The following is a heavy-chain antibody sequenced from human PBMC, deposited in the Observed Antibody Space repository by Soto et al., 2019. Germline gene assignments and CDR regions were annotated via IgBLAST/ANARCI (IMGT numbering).Heavy chain of an antibody. D-gene: IGHD3-9*01. CDR1: GYTFTSYG. J-gene: IGHJ4*02. CDR2: ISAYNGNT. V-gene: IGHV1-18*01. Sequence: ASVKVSCKASGYTFTSYGISWVRQAPGQGLEWMGWISAYNGNTNYAQKLQGRVTMTTDTSTSTAYMELRSLRSDDTAVYYCATAASGNYDILTGYYIPPYYFDYWGQGTPVTVSS. CDR3: ATAASGNYDILTGYYIPPYYFDY.